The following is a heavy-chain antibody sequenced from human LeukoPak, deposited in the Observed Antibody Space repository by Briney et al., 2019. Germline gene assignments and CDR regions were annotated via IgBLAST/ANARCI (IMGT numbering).Heavy chain of an antibody. J-gene: IGHJ2*01. CDR1: GFTFSRYE. CDR2: ISGSGGSI. V-gene: IGHV3-23*01. CDR3: AYGVYRIFVYNWYFDL. D-gene: IGHD2-15*01. Sequence: GGSLRLSCAASGFTFSRYEMSWVRQAPGKGLEWVSYISGSGGSIYYADSVKGRFTISRDNSKNTLYLQMNSLRAEDTAVYYWAYGVYRIFVYNWYFDLWGRGTLVTVSS.